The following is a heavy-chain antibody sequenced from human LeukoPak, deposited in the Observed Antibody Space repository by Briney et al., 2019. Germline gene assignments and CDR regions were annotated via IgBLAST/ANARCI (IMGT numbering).Heavy chain of an antibody. CDR2: ISGSGGST. CDR3: AKELALRDIVVVVAATGSPIDY. CDR1: GFTFSSYA. D-gene: IGHD2-15*01. V-gene: IGHV3-23*01. J-gene: IGHJ4*02. Sequence: GGSLRLSCAASGFTFSSYAMSWVRQAPGKGLEWVSAISGSGGSTYYADSVKGRFTISRDNSKNTLYLQMNSLRAEDTAVYYCAKELALRDIVVVVAATGSPIDYWGQGTLVTVSS.